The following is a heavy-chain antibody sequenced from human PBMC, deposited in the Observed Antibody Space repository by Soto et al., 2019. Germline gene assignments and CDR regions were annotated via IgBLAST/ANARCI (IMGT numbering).Heavy chain of an antibody. D-gene: IGHD3-22*01. CDR1: GYTFTSYD. CDR2: MNPNSGNT. Sequence: GASVKVSCKASGYTFTSYDINWVRQATGQGLEWMGWMNPNSGNTGYAQKFQGRVTMTRNTSISTAYMELSSLRSEDTAVYYCARGVYYYDSSGNIRSDYWGQGTLVTVSS. J-gene: IGHJ4*02. CDR3: ARGVYYYDSSGNIRSDY. V-gene: IGHV1-8*01.